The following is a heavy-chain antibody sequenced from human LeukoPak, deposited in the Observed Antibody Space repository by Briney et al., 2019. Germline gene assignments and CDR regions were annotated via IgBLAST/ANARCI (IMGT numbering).Heavy chain of an antibody. CDR1: GFTVRTTY. J-gene: IGHJ4*02. Sequence: GGSLRLSCAASGFTVRTTYMSWVRQTPGKGLEWVSVIYSEGNTYYADSVKGRFTMSKDNSKSTVYLQMNSLRVEDTAVYYCARDVHSSGWYGGFDLWGQGTLVTVSS. CDR2: IYSEGNT. CDR3: ARDVHSSGWYGGFDL. V-gene: IGHV3-53*01. D-gene: IGHD6-19*01.